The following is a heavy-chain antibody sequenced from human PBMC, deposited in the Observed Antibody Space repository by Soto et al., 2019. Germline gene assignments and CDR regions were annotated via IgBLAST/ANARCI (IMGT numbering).Heavy chain of an antibody. CDR1: GGTFSSYA. V-gene: IGHV1-69*13. CDR2: VIPIFATA. Sequence: SVKVSCKASGGTFSSYAISWVRQAPGQGLEWMGGVIPIFATANYAQKFQGRVTITAAESTSTAYMELSSLRSEDTAVYYCAGDGLLGSSWSHNWFDPWG. D-gene: IGHD6-13*01. CDR3: AGDGLLGSSWSHNWFDP. J-gene: IGHJ5*02.